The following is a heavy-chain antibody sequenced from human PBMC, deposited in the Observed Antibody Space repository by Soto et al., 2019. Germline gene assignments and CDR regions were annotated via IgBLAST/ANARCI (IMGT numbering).Heavy chain of an antibody. Sequence: GASVKVSCKVSGYTLTELSMHWVRQAPGKGLEWMGGFDPEDGETIYAQKFQGRITISRDTSASTAYMEVRSLRSEDTAIYFCAGYASGSYLGNWGQGTLVTVSS. CDR1: GYTLTELS. V-gene: IGHV1-24*01. J-gene: IGHJ4*02. D-gene: IGHD3-10*01. CDR2: FDPEDGET. CDR3: AGYASGSYLGN.